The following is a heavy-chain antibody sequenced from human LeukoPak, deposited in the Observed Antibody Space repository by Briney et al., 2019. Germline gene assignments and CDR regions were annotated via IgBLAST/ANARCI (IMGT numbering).Heavy chain of an antibody. CDR2: IYTSGST. Sequence: SETLSLTCTVSGGSISSGSYYWSWIRQPAGKGLEWIGRIYTSGSTSYNPSLKSRVTMSVDTSKNQFSLKLSSVTAADTAVYYCARCTSGTHFDYGGQGTLVTVSS. V-gene: IGHV4-61*02. D-gene: IGHD2-8*01. CDR1: GGSISSGSYY. CDR3: ARCTSGTHFDY. J-gene: IGHJ4*02.